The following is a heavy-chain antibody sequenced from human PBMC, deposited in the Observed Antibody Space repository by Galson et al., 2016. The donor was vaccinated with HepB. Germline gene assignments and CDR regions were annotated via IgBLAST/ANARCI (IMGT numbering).Heavy chain of an antibody. D-gene: IGHD5-18*01. CDR1: GFSLTTTGMC. CDR2: IDWDNDK. CDR3: ARNNHSEYFDY. V-gene: IGHV2-70*01. J-gene: IGHJ4*02. Sequence: PALVKPTQTLTLTCTFSGFSLTTTGMCVSWIRQPPGKALEWLALIDWDNDKYYSTSLKTRLTISKDTSKNQVVLTVTNMDPVDTATYYCARNNHSEYFDYGGQGTLVTVSS.